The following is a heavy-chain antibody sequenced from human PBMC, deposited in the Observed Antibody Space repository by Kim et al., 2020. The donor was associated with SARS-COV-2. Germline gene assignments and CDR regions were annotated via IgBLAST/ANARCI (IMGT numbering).Heavy chain of an antibody. V-gene: IGHV3-53*01. Sequence: GGSLRLSCAASGFTVSSNYMSWVRQAPGKGLEWVSVIYSGGSTYYADSVKGRFTISRDNSKNTLYLQMNSLRAEDTAVYYCARDEYYDILTGYFYGMDVWGQGTTVTVSS. J-gene: IGHJ6*02. CDR3: ARDEYYDILTGYFYGMDV. D-gene: IGHD3-9*01. CDR2: IYSGGST. CDR1: GFTVSSNY.